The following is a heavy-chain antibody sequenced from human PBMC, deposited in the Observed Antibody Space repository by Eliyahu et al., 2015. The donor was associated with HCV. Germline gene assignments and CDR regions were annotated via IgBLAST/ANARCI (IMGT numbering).Heavy chain of an antibody. CDR2: ISWNSGSI. J-gene: IGHJ4*02. Sequence: FDDYAMHWVRXAPGKGLEWVSGISWNSGSIGYADSVKGRFTISRDNAKNSLYLQMNSLRAEDTALYYCAKDIRVIGSLYYWGQGTLVTVSS. CDR3: AKDIRVIGSLYY. CDR1: FDDYA. V-gene: IGHV3-9*01. D-gene: IGHD3-16*02.